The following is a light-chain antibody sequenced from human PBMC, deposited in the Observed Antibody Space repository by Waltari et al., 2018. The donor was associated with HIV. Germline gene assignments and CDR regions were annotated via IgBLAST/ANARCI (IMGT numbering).Light chain of an antibody. V-gene: IGKV1-39*01. Sequence: DIHMTQSQSSLSASVGDRITITCRASQSISSYLNWYQQKPGNAPKLLIYAASSLQSGVPSRFSGSGSGTDFTLTISSLQPEDFATYYCQQSYSTPRTFGQGTKVEIK. CDR3: QQSYSTPRT. CDR1: QSISSY. CDR2: AAS. J-gene: IGKJ1*01.